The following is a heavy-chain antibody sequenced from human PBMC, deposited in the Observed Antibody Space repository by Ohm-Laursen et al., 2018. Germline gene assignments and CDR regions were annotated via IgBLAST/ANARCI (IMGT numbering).Heavy chain of an antibody. CDR2: INPNSGDT. CDR3: ARESLLGY. CDR1: GYTFTGYY. J-gene: IGHJ4*02. V-gene: IGHV1-2*02. D-gene: IGHD3-16*01. Sequence: VATVKISCKASGYTFTGYYIHWVRQAPGQGLEWMGWINPNSGDTKNAQKFQGRVTMTRDTSISTAYMELNRLRSDDTAVYYCARESLLGYWGQGTLVTVSS.